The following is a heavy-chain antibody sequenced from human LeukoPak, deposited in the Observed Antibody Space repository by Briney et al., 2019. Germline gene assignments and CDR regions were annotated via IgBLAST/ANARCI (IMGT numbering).Heavy chain of an antibody. J-gene: IGHJ4*02. D-gene: IGHD1-26*01. V-gene: IGHV1-2*02. CDR1: GYTFTDYY. CDR3: ARSYSGFGYALHDY. CDR2: INPNSGGT. Sequence: ASVKVSCKASGYTFTDYYMHWVRQAPGQGLEWMGWINPNSGGTNYAQKFQGTVTMTRDTSISTAYMELSSLRSDDTAMYYCARSYSGFGYALHDYWGQRTLVTVSS.